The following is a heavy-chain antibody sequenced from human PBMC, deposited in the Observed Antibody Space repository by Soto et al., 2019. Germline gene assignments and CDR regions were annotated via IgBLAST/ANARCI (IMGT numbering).Heavy chain of an antibody. Sequence: QVQLVQSGAEVKKPGSSVKVSCKASGGTFSSYIINWVRQAPGQGLGWMGRIIPLLGVANYAQKFQGRVTITADRSTSTAYMELSSLSSEDTAVYYCAREEGDQRLLRLHYNGMDVWGQGTTVTVSS. D-gene: IGHD3-22*01. CDR1: GGTFSSYI. J-gene: IGHJ6*02. V-gene: IGHV1-69*08. CDR3: AREEGDQRLLRLHYNGMDV. CDR2: IIPLLGVA.